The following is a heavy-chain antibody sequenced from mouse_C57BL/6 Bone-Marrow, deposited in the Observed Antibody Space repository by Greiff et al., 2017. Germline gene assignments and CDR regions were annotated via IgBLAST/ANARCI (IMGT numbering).Heavy chain of an antibody. CDR1: GFTFSDFY. J-gene: IGHJ4*01. Sequence: EVQRVESGGGLVQSGRSLRLSCATSGFTFSDFYMEWVRQAPGKGLEWIAARRNKANDYTTEYSASVKGRFIVSRDTSQSILYLQMNALRAEDTAIYYCARTYGPYAMDYWGQGTSVTVSS. V-gene: IGHV7-1*01. CDR2: RRNKANDYTT. CDR3: ARTYGPYAMDY. D-gene: IGHD1-1*02.